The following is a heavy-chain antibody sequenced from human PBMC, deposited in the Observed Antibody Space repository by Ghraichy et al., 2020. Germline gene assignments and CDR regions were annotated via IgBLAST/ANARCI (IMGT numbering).Heavy chain of an antibody. V-gene: IGHV1-2*06. J-gene: IGHJ4*02. CDR2: INPHSGAT. CDR1: GYMFTGYY. CDR3: ARDEPSDY. Sequence: ASVNVSCKTSGYMFTGYYIDWVRQAPGQGLEWLGRINPHSGATNYSQAFHDRLIITRDTSTNTAYMDLTGLRSDDTAVYYCARDEPSDYWGQGTLVTVSS.